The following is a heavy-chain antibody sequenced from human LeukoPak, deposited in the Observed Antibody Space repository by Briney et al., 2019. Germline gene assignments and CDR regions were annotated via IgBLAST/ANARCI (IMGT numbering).Heavy chain of an antibody. CDR3: ARELEDSSSSIRFDP. CDR2: IYYSGST. D-gene: IGHD6-13*01. J-gene: IGHJ5*02. V-gene: IGHV4-39*02. CDR1: GGSINSSTYY. Sequence: SETLSLTCTVSGGSINSSTYYWGWIRQPPGKGLEWIGIIYYSGSTYYNPSLKSRVTISVDTSKNQFSLKLSSVTAADTAVYYCARELEDSSSSIRFDPWGQGTLVTVSS.